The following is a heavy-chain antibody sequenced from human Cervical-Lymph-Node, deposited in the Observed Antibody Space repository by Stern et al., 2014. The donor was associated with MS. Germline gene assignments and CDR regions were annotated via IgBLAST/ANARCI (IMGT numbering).Heavy chain of an antibody. Sequence: VQLVQSGAEVKKPGSSVKVSCKASGGTFSSYGISWVRQAPGQGLEWMGGIILIFGPANEAQKFQGRFTITADESTSTAYMELSSLRSEDTAVYYCARDPGGYAYYYGMDVWGQGTTVTVSS. J-gene: IGHJ6*02. CDR3: ARDPGGYAYYYGMDV. CDR1: GGTFSSYG. CDR2: IILIFGPA. D-gene: IGHD3-16*01. V-gene: IGHV1-69*01.